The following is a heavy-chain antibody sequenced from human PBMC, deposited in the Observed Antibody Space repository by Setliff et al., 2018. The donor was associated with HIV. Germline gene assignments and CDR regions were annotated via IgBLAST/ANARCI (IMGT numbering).Heavy chain of an antibody. Sequence: PSETLSLTCTVSGASIDSGFHYWGWIRQSPGKGLEWIGYIYHSGSTYYNPSLKSRVTISIDRSKNQFSLKLSSVTAADTAVYYCARSTYYYGSGKGSGWFDPWGQGTLVTVSS. CDR3: ARSTYYYGSGKGSGWFDP. V-gene: IGHV4-30-2*06. CDR1: GASIDSGFHY. CDR2: IYHSGST. D-gene: IGHD3-10*01. J-gene: IGHJ5*02.